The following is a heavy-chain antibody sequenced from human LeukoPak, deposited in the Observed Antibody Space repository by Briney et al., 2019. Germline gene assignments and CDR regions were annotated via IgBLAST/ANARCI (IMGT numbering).Heavy chain of an antibody. CDR2: ISAYNGDT. CDR1: GYTLTDLS. V-gene: IGHV1-18*01. J-gene: IGHJ4*02. CDR3: AVRNRSSWSPFDF. Sequence: ASVKVSCKVSGYTLTDLSMHWVRQAPGQGLEWMGWISAYNGDTNYAQKLQGRVTMTTDTSTSTAYMELRSLRSDDTAVYYCAVRNRSSWSPFDFWGQGTLVTVSS. D-gene: IGHD6-13*01.